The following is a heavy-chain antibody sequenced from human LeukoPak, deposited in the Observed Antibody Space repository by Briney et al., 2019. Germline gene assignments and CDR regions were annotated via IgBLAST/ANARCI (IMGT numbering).Heavy chain of an antibody. V-gene: IGHV3-NL1*01. CDR3: ARDRDRFNWFDP. CDR1: GFTFNNFG. Sequence: GGSLRLSCAASGFTFNNFGLHWVRQAPGKGLEWVSLIYSGSSTYYANSVKGRFTISRDNSKNTVYLQMDSLRAEDTAVYYCARDRDRFNWFDPWGQGTLVTVSS. CDR2: IYSGSST. J-gene: IGHJ5*02.